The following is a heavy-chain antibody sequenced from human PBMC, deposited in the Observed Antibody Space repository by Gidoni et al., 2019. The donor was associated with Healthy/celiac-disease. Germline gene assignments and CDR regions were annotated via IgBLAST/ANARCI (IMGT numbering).Heavy chain of an antibody. CDR1: VGSISSGGYS. D-gene: IGHD4-17*01. Sequence: QMQLQESGSGLVKPSQTLSLTCAVSVGSISSGGYSWSWIRQPHGNGLEWIGYIYLRGSTYYNPSIKSRVPIAVDRSKNQFSLKLSSVTAADTAVYYCARAVTPGPDYYVMDVWGQGTTVTVSS. CDR2: IYLRGST. V-gene: IGHV4-30-2*01. CDR3: ARAVTPGPDYYVMDV. J-gene: IGHJ6*02.